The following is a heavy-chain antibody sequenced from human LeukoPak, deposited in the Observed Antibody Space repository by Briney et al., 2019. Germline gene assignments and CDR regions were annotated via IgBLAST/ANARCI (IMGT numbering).Heavy chain of an antibody. V-gene: IGHV1-2*02. D-gene: IGHD4-11*01. CDR1: GYTFTDYY. Sequence: GASVKVSCKASGYTFTDYYMHWVRQAPGQGLQWMGWINPNSGGTNYAQKFQGRVTMTRDTSINTAYTDLNWLTSDDTAVYYCMRDPRTTKNAFDIWGQGTMVTVSS. CDR3: MRDPRTTKNAFDI. J-gene: IGHJ3*02. CDR2: INPNSGGT.